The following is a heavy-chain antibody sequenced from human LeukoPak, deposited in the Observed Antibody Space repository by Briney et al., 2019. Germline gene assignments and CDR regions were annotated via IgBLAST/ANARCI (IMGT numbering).Heavy chain of an antibody. CDR3: AKEDRYSYDSSGYYPTGHFDY. D-gene: IGHD3-22*01. CDR2: INWDGSST. Sequence: GGSLRLSCAASGFTFDGYGMSWVRQAPGKGLEWVSGINWDGSSTGYADSVKGRFTISRDNAKNSLYLQMNSLRAEDTAVYYCAKEDRYSYDSSGYYPTGHFDYWGQGTLVTVSS. V-gene: IGHV3-20*04. CDR1: GFTFDGYG. J-gene: IGHJ4*02.